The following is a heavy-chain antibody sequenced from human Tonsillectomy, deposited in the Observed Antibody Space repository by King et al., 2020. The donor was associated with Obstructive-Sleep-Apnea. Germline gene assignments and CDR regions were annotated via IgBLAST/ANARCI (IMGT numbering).Heavy chain of an antibody. CDR2: MSVSTYST. CDR3: FARGYNYAYVGQ. J-gene: IGHJ4*02. Sequence: VQLVESGGGLVKPGGSLRLSCAASGFTFSDYYMTWIRQAPGKGLEWVSHMSVSTYSTDYADSVRGRFTISRDADKNSLYLQMNSLRAEDTAIYYCFARGYNYAYVGQWGQGTLVTVSS. D-gene: IGHD5-18*01. CDR1: GFTFSDYY. V-gene: IGHV3-11*06.